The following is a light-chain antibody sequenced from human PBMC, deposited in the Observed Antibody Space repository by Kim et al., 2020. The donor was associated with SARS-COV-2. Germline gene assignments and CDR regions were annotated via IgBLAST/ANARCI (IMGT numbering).Light chain of an antibody. Sequence: ELTQPPSASGTPGQRVTISCSGSNSNIGSNTVNWYQQLPGTAPKLLIYSNNQRPSGVPDRFSGSKSGTSASLAISVLQSEDEADYYCAAWDDSLNGPVFGTGTKVTVL. J-gene: IGLJ1*01. V-gene: IGLV1-44*01. CDR1: NSNIGSNT. CDR3: AAWDDSLNGPV. CDR2: SNN.